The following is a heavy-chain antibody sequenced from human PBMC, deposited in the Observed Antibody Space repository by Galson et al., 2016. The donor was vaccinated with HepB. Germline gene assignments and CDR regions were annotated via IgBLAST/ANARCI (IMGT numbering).Heavy chain of an antibody. J-gene: IGHJ4*02. V-gene: IGHV3-23*01. CDR3: AKAGTCFDY. CDR1: GFTFSNYA. Sequence: SLRLSCAASGFTFSNYAMSWVRQAPGKGLEWVSTISGSGGATYYADSVKGRFTISRDNSKNTLYLQMNTLRAEDTAVYYWAKAGTCFDYWGQGTLVTVSS. D-gene: IGHD3-10*01. CDR2: ISGSGGAT.